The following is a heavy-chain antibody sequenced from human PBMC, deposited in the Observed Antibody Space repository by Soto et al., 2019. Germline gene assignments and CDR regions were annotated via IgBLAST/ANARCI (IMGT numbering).Heavy chain of an antibody. V-gene: IGHV3-74*01. J-gene: IGHJ6*03. D-gene: IGHD3-3*01. Sequence: SGGSLRLSCAASGFTFSSYWMHWVRQAPGKGLMWVSRINSDGSSTSYADSVKGRFTISRDNAKNTLYLQMNSLRAEDTAVYYCARVAVSYDFWSGYYSAEYYYYMDVWGKGTTVTVSS. CDR1: GFTFSSYW. CDR3: ARVAVSYDFWSGYYSAEYYYYMDV. CDR2: INSDGSST.